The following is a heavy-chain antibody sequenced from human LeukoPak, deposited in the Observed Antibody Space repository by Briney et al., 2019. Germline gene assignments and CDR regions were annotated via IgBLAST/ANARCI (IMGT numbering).Heavy chain of an antibody. CDR1: GFTFSDYY. V-gene: IGHV3-11*01. J-gene: IGHJ6*03. Sequence: GGSLRLSCAASGFTFSDYYMSWIRQAPGKGLEWVSYISSSGSTIYYADSVKGRFTISRDNAKNSLYLQMNSLRAEDTAVYYCARAPVNSGNYYYYMDVWGKGTTVTVSS. CDR3: ARAPVNSGNYYYYMDV. CDR2: ISSSGSTI. D-gene: IGHD3-10*01.